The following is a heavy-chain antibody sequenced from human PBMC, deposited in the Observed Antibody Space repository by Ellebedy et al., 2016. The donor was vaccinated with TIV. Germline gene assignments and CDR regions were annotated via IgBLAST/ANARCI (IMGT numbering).Heavy chain of an antibody. D-gene: IGHD6-25*01. Sequence: KVSCKGSGYSFTSYWIGWVRQMPGKGLEWMGIIYPGDSDTRYSPSFQGQVTISADKSISTAYLQWSSLKASDTAMYYCARRGPIAAMYYYYGMDVWGQGTTVTVSS. CDR1: GYSFTSYW. CDR3: ARRGPIAAMYYYYGMDV. V-gene: IGHV5-51*01. CDR2: IYPGDSDT. J-gene: IGHJ6*02.